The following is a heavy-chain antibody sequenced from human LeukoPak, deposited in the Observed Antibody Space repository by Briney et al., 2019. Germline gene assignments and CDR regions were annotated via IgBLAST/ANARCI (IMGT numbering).Heavy chain of an antibody. CDR3: ARNLTGYHQRLDY. V-gene: IGHV3-23*01. J-gene: IGHJ4*02. D-gene: IGHD3-9*01. CDR2: ISDNSLST. CDR1: GFTFRNYA. Sequence: GGSLRLSCAASGFTFRNYAISWVRQAPGKGLEWVSSISDNSLSTSYARSVKGRFTISRDDAKNTVYLQMNSLRAEDTAFYYCARNLTGYHQRLDYWGRGTLVTVSS.